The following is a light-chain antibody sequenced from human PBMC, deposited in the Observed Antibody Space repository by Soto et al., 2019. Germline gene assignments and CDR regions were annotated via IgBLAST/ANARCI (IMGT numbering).Light chain of an antibody. Sequence: QSALTQPASVSGSPGQSITISCTGSSSDVGSYNLVSWYQQYPGKAPKLMIFEGNKRPSGVSNRFSASKSGNTASLTISGLQAEDEADYYCWSYEGRRTVEVFGGGTKLTVL. J-gene: IGLJ2*01. CDR2: EGN. CDR3: WSYEGRRTVEV. V-gene: IGLV2-23*03. CDR1: SSDVGSYNL.